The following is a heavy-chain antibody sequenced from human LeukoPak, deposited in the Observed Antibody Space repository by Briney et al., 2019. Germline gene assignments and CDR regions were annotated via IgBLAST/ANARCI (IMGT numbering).Heavy chain of an antibody. CDR2: ISSSGSTI. V-gene: IGHV3-11*01. Sequence: SGGSLRLSRAASGFTFSDYYMSWIRQAPGKGLEWVSYISSSGSTIYYADSVKGRFTISRDNAKNSLYLQMNSLRAEDTAVYYCAREAPRYYDSGGYSDYWGQGTLVTVSS. CDR3: AREAPRYYDSGGYSDY. D-gene: IGHD3-22*01. J-gene: IGHJ4*02. CDR1: GFTFSDYY.